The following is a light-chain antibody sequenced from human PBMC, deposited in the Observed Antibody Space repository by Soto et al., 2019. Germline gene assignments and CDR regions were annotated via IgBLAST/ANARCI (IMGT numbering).Light chain of an antibody. CDR2: GAS. CDR1: QSVRSRY. Sequence: EIVLTQSPGTLSLSPGERATLSCRASQSVRSRYLAWYQQKPGQAPRLLIYGASSRATGIPDRFSGSGSGTDFNLTITRLEPEDFAVYYCQQYGGSPPVTFGQGTKLEI. J-gene: IGKJ2*01. CDR3: QQYGGSPPVT. V-gene: IGKV3-20*01.